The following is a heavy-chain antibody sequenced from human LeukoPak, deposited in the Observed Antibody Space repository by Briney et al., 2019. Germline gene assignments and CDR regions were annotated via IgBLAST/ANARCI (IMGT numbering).Heavy chain of an antibody. Sequence: RASVKVSCKASGYTFTSYDINWVRQATGQGLEWMGWMNPNSGNTGYAQKIQGRVTMTRNTSISTAYMELSSLRSEDTAVYYCARGLLQDIVLMVYAIPAFDIWGQGTMVTVSS. J-gene: IGHJ3*02. D-gene: IGHD2-8*01. V-gene: IGHV1-8*01. CDR1: GYTFTSYD. CDR2: MNPNSGNT. CDR3: ARGLLQDIVLMVYAIPAFDI.